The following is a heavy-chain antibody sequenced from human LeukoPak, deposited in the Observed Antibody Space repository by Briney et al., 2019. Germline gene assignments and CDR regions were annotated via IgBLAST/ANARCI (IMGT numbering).Heavy chain of an antibody. CDR1: GYSFSNYW. CDR3: ARFAYHTDSFPGHY. Sequence: PGESLKISCKGSGYSFSNYWIGWVRQMPGKGLEWMGIIYPGDSDTRYSPSFQGQISISVDKSISTAYLQWSSLNASDTAMYYCARFAYHTDSFPGHYWGQGTLVTVSS. CDR2: IYPGDSDT. J-gene: IGHJ4*02. V-gene: IGHV5-51*01. D-gene: IGHD2-21*01.